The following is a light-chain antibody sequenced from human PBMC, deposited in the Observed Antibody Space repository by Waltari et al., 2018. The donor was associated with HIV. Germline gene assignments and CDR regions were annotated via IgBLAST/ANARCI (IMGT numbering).Light chain of an antibody. CDR1: RANIGAGFD. CDR3: QSYDNSLTSYV. J-gene: IGLJ1*01. CDR2: ATT. V-gene: IGLV1-40*03. Sequence: QSVLTQPPSVSGAPGQRVTIPCSGNRANIGAGFDVHRYQHLPGTAPKLLIYATTKRPSGVPDRFSGSKSGASASLAITGLQAEDEADYYCQSYDNSLTSYVFATGTRVTVL.